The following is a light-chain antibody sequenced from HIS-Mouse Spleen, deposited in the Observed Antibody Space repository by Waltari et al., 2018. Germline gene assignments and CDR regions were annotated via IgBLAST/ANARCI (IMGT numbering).Light chain of an antibody. Sequence: SYELTQPPSVSASPGQTARTTCSGDASPKKYTYWYQQKSGQAPVLVIYEDSKRPSGIPERFSGSSSGTMATLTISGAQVEDEADYYCYSTDSSGNHRVFGGGTKLTVL. CDR1: ASPKKY. CDR2: EDS. CDR3: YSTDSSGNHRV. J-gene: IGLJ2*01. V-gene: IGLV3-10*01.